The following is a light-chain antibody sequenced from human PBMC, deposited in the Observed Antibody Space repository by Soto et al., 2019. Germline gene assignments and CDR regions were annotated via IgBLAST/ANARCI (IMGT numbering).Light chain of an antibody. V-gene: IGKV3-20*01. J-gene: IGKJ2*01. CDR1: QSVSSNY. CDR2: DAS. Sequence: EIVLTQSPGTLYLSPGERATLSCRASQSVSSNYLAWYQQKPGQAPRLLIYDASSRATGVPDRFSGSGSGTDFTLAISRLEPEAVAVYYCQRYGSSPRTFGQGTQLEIK. CDR3: QRYGSSPRT.